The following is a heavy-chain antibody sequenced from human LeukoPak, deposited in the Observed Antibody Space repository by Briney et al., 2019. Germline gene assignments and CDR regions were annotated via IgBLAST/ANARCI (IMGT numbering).Heavy chain of an antibody. V-gene: IGHV1-69*05. J-gene: IGHJ6*03. CDR3: ARDQSGYDLGLGPSYYYYMDV. D-gene: IGHD5-12*01. Sequence: ASVKVSCKASGGTFSSYAISWVRQAPGQGLEWMGRIIPIFGTANYAQKFQGRVTITTDESTSTAYMELSSLRSEDTAVYYCARDQSGYDLGLGPSYYYYMDVWGKGTTVTVSS. CDR1: GGTFSSYA. CDR2: IIPIFGTA.